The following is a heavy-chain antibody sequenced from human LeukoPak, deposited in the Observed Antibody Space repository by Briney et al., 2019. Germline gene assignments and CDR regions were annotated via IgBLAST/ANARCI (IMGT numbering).Heavy chain of an antibody. CDR2: TSDSGGST. D-gene: IGHD3-22*01. J-gene: IGHJ5*02. Sequence: PGGSLRLSCAASGFTFNNYAMSWVRQAPGKGPEWLSATSDSGGSTTDADSVKGRFTTSRDNSKSTLYLQMNSLRAEDTAIYYCAKIFHTDGYYLGEHLFDAWGQGTLVTVSS. V-gene: IGHV3-23*01. CDR3: AKIFHTDGYYLGEHLFDA. CDR1: GFTFNNYA.